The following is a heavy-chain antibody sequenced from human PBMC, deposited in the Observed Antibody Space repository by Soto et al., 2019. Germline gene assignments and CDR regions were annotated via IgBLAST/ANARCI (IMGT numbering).Heavy chain of an antibody. J-gene: IGHJ6*02. CDR1: GFTFSSYG. CDR2: IWCDGSNK. Sequence: GGSLRLSCAASGFTFSSYGMHWVRQAPGKGLEWVAVIWCDGSNKYYADSVKGRFTISRDNSKNTLYLQMNSLRAEDTAVYYCARDQSVAAHYYYYGMDVWGQGTTVTVSS. D-gene: IGHD2-15*01. CDR3: ARDQSVAAHYYYYGMDV. V-gene: IGHV3-33*01.